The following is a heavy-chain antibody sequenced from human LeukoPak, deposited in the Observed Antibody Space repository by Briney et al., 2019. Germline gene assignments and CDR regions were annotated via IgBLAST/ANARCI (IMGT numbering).Heavy chain of an antibody. CDR2: IYSSGST. CDR1: GGSMRDYY. V-gene: IGHV4-59*01. D-gene: IGHD4-17*01. J-gene: IGHJ4*02. CDR3: ARGQGTVTTH. Sequence: SETLSLTCSVSGGSMRDYYWTWIRQPPGKGLEWIGHIYSSGSTNYNPPLKSRVTISVDTSKNQFYLKLNSVAAADTAVYYCARGQGTVTTHWGQGTLVTVSS.